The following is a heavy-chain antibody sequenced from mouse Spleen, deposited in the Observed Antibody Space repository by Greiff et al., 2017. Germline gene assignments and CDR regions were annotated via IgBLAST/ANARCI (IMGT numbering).Heavy chain of an antibody. D-gene: IGHD2-3*01. J-gene: IGHJ4*01. CDR2: IYPGSGNT. Sequence: VKLMESGAELVRPGASVKLSCKASGYTFTDYYINWVKQRPGQGLEWIARIYPGSGNTYYNEKFKGKATLTAEKSSSTAYMQLSSLTSEDSAVYFCAKGGYYEYAMDYWGQGTSVTVSS. CDR3: AKGGYYEYAMDY. V-gene: IGHV1-76*01. CDR1: GYTFTDYY.